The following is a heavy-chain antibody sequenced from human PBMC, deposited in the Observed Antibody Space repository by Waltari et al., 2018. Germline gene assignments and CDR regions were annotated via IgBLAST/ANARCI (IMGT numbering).Heavy chain of an antibody. CDR2: ISYDGSNK. D-gene: IGHD6-19*01. J-gene: IGHJ4*02. V-gene: IGHV3-30-3*01. Sequence: QVQLVESGGGVVQPGRSLRLSCAASGFTFSSYAMHWVRQAPGKGLEWVAVISYDGSNKYYADSVKGRFTISRDNSKNTLYLQMNSLRSDDTAVYYCAREIGQWLVPYDYWGQGTLVTVSS. CDR1: GFTFSSYA. CDR3: AREIGQWLVPYDY.